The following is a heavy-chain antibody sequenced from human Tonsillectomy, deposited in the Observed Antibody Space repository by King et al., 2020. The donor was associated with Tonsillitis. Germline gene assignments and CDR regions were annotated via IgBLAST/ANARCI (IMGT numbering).Heavy chain of an antibody. CDR2: IIPFLGIV. D-gene: IGHD3-22*01. V-gene: IGHV1-69*04. J-gene: IGHJ4*02. Sequence: QLVQSGAGVKNPGSSVRVSCTASGGTFSSYAISWVRQAPGQGLEWMGRIIPFLGIVNYAQTFQSRVTITADKSTSTAYMELSSLRSEDTAVYFCARDASDYYDSSAYYYYFDCWGQGTLVTVSS. CDR1: GGTFSSYA. CDR3: ARDASDYYDSSAYYYYFDC.